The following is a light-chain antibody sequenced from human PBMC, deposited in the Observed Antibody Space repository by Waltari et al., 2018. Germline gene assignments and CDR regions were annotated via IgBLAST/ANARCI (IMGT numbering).Light chain of an antibody. CDR1: QSVLYSSDNRNY. Sequence: DIVMTQSPDSLAVSLGERATINCKSSQSVLYSSDNRNYLAWYQQKPGQPPNLLIYWASTRESGVPDRFSGSGSGTDFTLTISSLQAEDVAVYYCQQYNNWPITFGPGTKVDIK. J-gene: IGKJ3*01. V-gene: IGKV4-1*01. CDR3: QQYNNWPIT. CDR2: WAS.